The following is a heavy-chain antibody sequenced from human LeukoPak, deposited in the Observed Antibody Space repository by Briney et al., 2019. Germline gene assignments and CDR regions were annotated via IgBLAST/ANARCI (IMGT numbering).Heavy chain of an antibody. CDR1: GYTFTGYY. CDR3: ASGSSAALHDYYGSGSYYNLGY. V-gene: IGHV1-2*02. J-gene: IGHJ4*02. CDR2: INPNSGGT. D-gene: IGHD3-10*01. Sequence: ASVKVSCKASGYTFTGYYTHWVRQAPGQGLEWMGWINPNSGGTNYAQKFQGRVTMTRDTSISTAYMELSRLRSDDTAVYYCASGSSAALHDYYGSGSYYNLGYWGQGTLVTVSS.